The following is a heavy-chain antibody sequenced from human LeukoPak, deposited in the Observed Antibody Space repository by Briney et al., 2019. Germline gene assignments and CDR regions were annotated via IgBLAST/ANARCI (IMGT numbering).Heavy chain of an antibody. CDR3: VKGGYNSGWSY. Sequence: PGGSLRLSCAASGFTFYSYAMSWVRKAPGKGLEWVSSISTSGGTYYADSAKGRFTISRDNSKNTLYLQMNSLRAEDTALYYCVKGGYNSGWSYWGQGTLVTVSS. CDR1: GFTFYSYA. D-gene: IGHD6-19*01. V-gene: IGHV3-23*01. J-gene: IGHJ4*02. CDR2: ISTSGGT.